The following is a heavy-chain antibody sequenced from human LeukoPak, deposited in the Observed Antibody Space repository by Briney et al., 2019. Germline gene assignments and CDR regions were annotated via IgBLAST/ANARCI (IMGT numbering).Heavy chain of an antibody. D-gene: IGHD3-3*01. V-gene: IGHV3-48*03. Sequence: PGGSLRLSCAASGFTFSSYEMNWVRQAPGKGLEWVSYISSSGSTIYYADSVKGRFTISRDNAKNSLYLQMNSLRAEDTAVYYCAREPRRWSGYFYYWGQGTLVTVSS. CDR2: ISSSGSTI. J-gene: IGHJ4*02. CDR1: GFTFSSYE. CDR3: AREPRRWSGYFYY.